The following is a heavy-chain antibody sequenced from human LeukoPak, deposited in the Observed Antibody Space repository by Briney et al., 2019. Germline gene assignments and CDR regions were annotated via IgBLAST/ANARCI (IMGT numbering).Heavy chain of an antibody. J-gene: IGHJ4*02. V-gene: IGHV4-59*01. CDR1: GGPISIFY. D-gene: IGHD3-22*01. Sequence: SETLSLTCTVSGGPISIFYWSWIRPSPGKGLEWIGHIYSSGSTNYNPSLKSRVTISIDTSKNQFSLKLSSVTAADTALYYCARNYDNSGYTAFGYWGRETLVTVSS. CDR3: ARNYDNSGYTAFGY. CDR2: IYSSGST.